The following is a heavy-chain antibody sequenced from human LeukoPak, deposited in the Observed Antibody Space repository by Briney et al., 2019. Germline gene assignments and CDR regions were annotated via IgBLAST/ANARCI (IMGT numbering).Heavy chain of an antibody. V-gene: IGHV1-2*02. CDR1: GYTFAVYN. CDR2: INPNSGGT. Sequence: ASVKVSCKASGYTFAVYNMHWVRQAPGQGLEWMGWINPNSGGTNYAQRFQGRVTMTRDTSISTAYMELSRLRPDDTAVYYCARGHDSSGYYWKYYFDYWGQGTLVTVPS. CDR3: ARGHDSSGYYWKYYFDY. J-gene: IGHJ4*02. D-gene: IGHD3-22*01.